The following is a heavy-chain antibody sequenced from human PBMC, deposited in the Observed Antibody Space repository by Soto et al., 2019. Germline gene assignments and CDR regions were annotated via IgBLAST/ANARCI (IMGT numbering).Heavy chain of an antibody. D-gene: IGHD2-2*01. CDR2: IYYSGST. J-gene: IGHJ5*02. CDR3: AILHCSSPNCVPLDP. Sequence: QLQLQESGPGLVKPSETLSLTCTVSGGSISDDTGKGLEWIGSIYYSGSTSYNPSLKSRVTTSVDTSKKQLSLRLSSVTAAHPSVYYCAILHCSSPNCVPLDPWGQGTLVTVST. V-gene: IGHV4-39*01. CDR1: GGSISDD.